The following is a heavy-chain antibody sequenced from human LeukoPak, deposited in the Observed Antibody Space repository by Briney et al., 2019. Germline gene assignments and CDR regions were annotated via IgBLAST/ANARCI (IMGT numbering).Heavy chain of an antibody. CDR2: IGYDGNNK. D-gene: IGHD3-9*01. V-gene: IGHV3-30*02. Sequence: GGSLRLSCAASGFTFSRYGMHWVREAPGKGLEWVAFIGYDGNNKYYADSVKGRFTVSRDNSKNTLYLQMNSLRSEDTAVYYCARDRPPTYYDILTGPGAFDIWGQGTMVTVS. CDR3: ARDRPPTYYDILTGPGAFDI. J-gene: IGHJ3*02. CDR1: GFTFSRYG.